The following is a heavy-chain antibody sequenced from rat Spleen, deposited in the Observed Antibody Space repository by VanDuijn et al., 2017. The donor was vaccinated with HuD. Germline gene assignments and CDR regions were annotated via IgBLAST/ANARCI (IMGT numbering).Heavy chain of an antibody. V-gene: IGHV5-20*01. CDR1: GFTFSNYD. CDR3: TTEIHTMGITRVY. D-gene: IGHD1-9*01. J-gene: IGHJ2*01. Sequence: EVQLVESGGGLVQPGRSMKLSCAASGFTFSNYDMAWVRQAPTKGLEWVASISYDGSSTYYRDSVKGRFTISRDNAKSTLYLQMDSLRSEDTATYYCTTEIHTMGITRVYWGQGVMVTVSS. CDR2: ISYDGSST.